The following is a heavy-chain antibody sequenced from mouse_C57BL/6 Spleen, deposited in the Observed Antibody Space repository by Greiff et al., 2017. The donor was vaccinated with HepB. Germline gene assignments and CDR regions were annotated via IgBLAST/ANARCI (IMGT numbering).Heavy chain of an antibody. CDR3: ARGGLDGSSPGYFDV. V-gene: IGHV1-69*01. J-gene: IGHJ1*03. Sequence: QVHVKQPGAELVMPGASVKLSCKASGYTFTSYWMHWVKQRPGQGLEWIGEIDPSDSYTNYNQKFKGKSTLTVDKSSSTAYMQLSSLTSEDSAVYYCARGGLDGSSPGYFDVWGTGTTVTVSS. CDR2: IDPSDSYT. D-gene: IGHD1-1*01. CDR1: GYTFTSYW.